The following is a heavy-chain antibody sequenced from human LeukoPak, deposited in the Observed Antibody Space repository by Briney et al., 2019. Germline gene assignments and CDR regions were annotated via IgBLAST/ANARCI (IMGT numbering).Heavy chain of an antibody. Sequence: GGSLRLSCAASGFTFSSYWMIWVRQAPGKGLEWVANIKQDGSEKYYVDSVKGRFTISRDNAKNSLYLQMNSLRAEDTAVYYCARDRRYYYDSSGGDYYYYGMDVWGQGTTVTVSS. CDR3: ARDRRYYYDSSGGDYYYYGMDV. V-gene: IGHV3-7*01. D-gene: IGHD3-22*01. J-gene: IGHJ6*02. CDR1: GFTFSSYW. CDR2: IKQDGSEK.